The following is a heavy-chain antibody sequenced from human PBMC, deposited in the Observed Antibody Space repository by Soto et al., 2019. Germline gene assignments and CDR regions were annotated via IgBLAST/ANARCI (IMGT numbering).Heavy chain of an antibody. Sequence: SETLSLTCTVSGGSISSYYWSWIRQPAGKGLEWIGRIYTSGSTNYNPSLKSRVTMSVDTSKNQFSLKLSSVTAADTAVYYCARSGSGSYYTYYYGMDVWGQGTTVTVSS. J-gene: IGHJ6*02. CDR2: IYTSGST. D-gene: IGHD3-10*01. CDR1: GGSISSYY. V-gene: IGHV4-4*07. CDR3: ARSGSGSYYTYYYGMDV.